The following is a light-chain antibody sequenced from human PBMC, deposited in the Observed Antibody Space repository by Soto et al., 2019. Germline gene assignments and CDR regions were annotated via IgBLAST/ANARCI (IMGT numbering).Light chain of an antibody. V-gene: IGLV2-14*01. CDR1: SSDVGGYKY. Sequence: QSVLTQPASVSGSPGQSITISCTGTSSDVGGYKYVSWYQQHPGKAPKLMIYEASNRPSGVSNRFSGSKSGNMASLTISGLQAEDEADYYCSSYTSSSPCVFGTGTKLTVL. J-gene: IGLJ1*01. CDR3: SSYTSSSPCV. CDR2: EAS.